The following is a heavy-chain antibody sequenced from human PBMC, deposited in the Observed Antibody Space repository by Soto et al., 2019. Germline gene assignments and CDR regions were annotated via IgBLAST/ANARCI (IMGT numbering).Heavy chain of an antibody. J-gene: IGHJ4*02. CDR1: GFTFSSYA. V-gene: IGHV3-23*01. D-gene: IGHD2-2*01. Sequence: EVQLLESGGGLVQPGGSLRLSCAASGFTFSSYAMSWVRQAPGKGLEWVSAISGSGGSTYYADSVKGRFTISRDNSKNPLYLQMNSLRAEDTAVYYCAKVRRYCSSTSCYPPSFDYWGQGTLVTVSS. CDR3: AKVRRYCSSTSCYPPSFDY. CDR2: ISGSGGST.